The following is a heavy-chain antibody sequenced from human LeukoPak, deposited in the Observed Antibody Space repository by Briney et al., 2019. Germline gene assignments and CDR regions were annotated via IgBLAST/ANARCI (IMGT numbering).Heavy chain of an antibody. CDR2: ISSDGSNK. J-gene: IGHJ4*02. CDR3: AKVPGPYYFDY. CDR1: GFSFSSCG. V-gene: IGHV3-30*18. Sequence: PGRSLRLSCAASGFSFSSCGMHWVRQAPGKGLEWVAVISSDGSNKYYADSVKGRFTISRDNSKNTLFLQMNSLRSEDTAVYYCAKVPGPYYFDYWGQGTLVTVSS.